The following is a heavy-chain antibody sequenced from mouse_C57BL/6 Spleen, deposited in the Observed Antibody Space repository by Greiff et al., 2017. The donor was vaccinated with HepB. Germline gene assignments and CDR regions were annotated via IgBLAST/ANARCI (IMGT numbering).Heavy chain of an antibody. J-gene: IGHJ2*01. Sequence: VQLQQPGAELVMPGASVKLSCKASGYTFTSYWMHWVKQRPGQGLEWIGEIDPSDSYTNYNQKFKGKSTLTVDKSSSTAYMQLSSLTSEDSAVYYCARGLEFDYWGQGTTLTVSS. CDR1: GYTFTSYW. CDR2: IDPSDSYT. D-gene: IGHD2-13*01. CDR3: ARGLEFDY. V-gene: IGHV1-69*01.